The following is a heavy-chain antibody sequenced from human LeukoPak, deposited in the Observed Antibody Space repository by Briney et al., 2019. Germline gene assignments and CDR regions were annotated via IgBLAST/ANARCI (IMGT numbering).Heavy chain of an antibody. CDR3: AKAPRIVVVTNY. CDR1: GLTFSAYW. Sequence: GGSLRLSCAASGLTFSAYWMHWVSQAAGKWLEWVAASSGSCGSTYYAGSAKGRFTISRDNSKNTLDLQMNSLRAEDTAVYYCAKAPRIVVVTNYWGQGTLVTVSS. CDR2: SSGSCGST. J-gene: IGHJ4*02. D-gene: IGHD3-22*01. V-gene: IGHV3-23*01.